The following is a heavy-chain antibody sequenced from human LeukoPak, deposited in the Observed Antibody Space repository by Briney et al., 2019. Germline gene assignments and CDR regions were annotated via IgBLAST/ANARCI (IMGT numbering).Heavy chain of an antibody. Sequence: GGSLRLSCAASGFTFSSYWMHWVRQAPGKGLVWVAVISYDGTNKYYADSVKGRFTISRDNSKNTLYLQMNSLRAEDTAVYYCARGYSSSWHHYYYYMDVWGKGTTVTVSS. V-gene: IGHV3-30*03. D-gene: IGHD6-13*01. J-gene: IGHJ6*03. CDR1: GFTFSSYW. CDR2: ISYDGTNK. CDR3: ARGYSSSWHHYYYYMDV.